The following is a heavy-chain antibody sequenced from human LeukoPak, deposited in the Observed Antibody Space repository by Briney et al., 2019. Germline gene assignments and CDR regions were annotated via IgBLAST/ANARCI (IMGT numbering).Heavy chain of an antibody. V-gene: IGHV1-8*01. Sequence: ASVKVSYKASGYTFTSYDINWVRQATGQGVEWMGWMNPNSGNTGYAQKFQGRVTMTRNTSITTAYMELSSLRSEDTAVYYCAVSSRYSSSWYNTPEYFQHWGQGTLVTVSS. CDR1: GYTFTSYD. J-gene: IGHJ1*01. CDR3: AVSSRYSSSWYNTPEYFQH. D-gene: IGHD6-13*01. CDR2: MNPNSGNT.